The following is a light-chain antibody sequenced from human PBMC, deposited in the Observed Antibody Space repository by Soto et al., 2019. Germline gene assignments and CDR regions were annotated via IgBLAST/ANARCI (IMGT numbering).Light chain of an antibody. CDR2: DAS. CDR1: QTVISGY. Sequence: DIGLTQSPGTLSLSQGERATLSCRASQTVISGYLAWYQQKPGQAPRLLIFDASTRATGIPDRFSGSGSGTDFTLTISRLDPDDFAVYYCQQYGTSLPFGGGTKVDI. V-gene: IGKV3-20*01. CDR3: QQYGTSLP. J-gene: IGKJ4*01.